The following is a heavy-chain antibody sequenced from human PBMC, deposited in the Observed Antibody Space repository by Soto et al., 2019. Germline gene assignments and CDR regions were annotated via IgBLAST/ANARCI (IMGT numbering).Heavy chain of an antibody. Sequence: LRLSCETSAFSFSNYWMTWVRQAPGKGLEWVANIKEDGSEIYYLDSVKGRFTISRDNAKNSLYLQMNSLRVEDTAVYYCSRGWAFLNYWGQGILVTVSS. CDR3: SRGWAFLNY. D-gene: IGHD3-3*02. CDR1: AFSFSNYW. CDR2: IKEDGSEI. V-gene: IGHV3-7*01. J-gene: IGHJ4*02.